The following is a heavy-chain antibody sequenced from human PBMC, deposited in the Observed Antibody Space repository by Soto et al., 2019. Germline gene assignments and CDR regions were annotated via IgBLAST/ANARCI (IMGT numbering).Heavy chain of an antibody. D-gene: IGHD5-12*01. Sequence: SAALSLTCTVWGGSISSGAYYWSWIRQPPGKGLEWIGYIDYRGTTYHNPSLKSRVTISVDTSKNQFSLKLSSVTAAATAVYYCAREYSGYDSGFDYWGQGTLVTVSS. V-gene: IGHV4-30-4*01. J-gene: IGHJ4*02. CDR1: GGSISSGAYY. CDR3: AREYSGYDSGFDY. CDR2: IDYRGTT.